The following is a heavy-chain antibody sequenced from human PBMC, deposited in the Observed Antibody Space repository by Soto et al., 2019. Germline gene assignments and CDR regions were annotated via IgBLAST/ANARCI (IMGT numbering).Heavy chain of an antibody. D-gene: IGHD6-13*01. V-gene: IGHV1-2*04. J-gene: IGHJ5*02. CDR2: INPNSGGT. CDR1: GYTFTGYY. Sequence: ASVKVCKASGYTFTGYYMHWVRQAPGQGLEWMGWINPNSGGTNYAQKFQGWVTMTRDTSISTAYMELSRLRSDDTAVYYCARLGLAAAGGFDPWGQGTLVTVSS. CDR3: ARLGLAAAGGFDP.